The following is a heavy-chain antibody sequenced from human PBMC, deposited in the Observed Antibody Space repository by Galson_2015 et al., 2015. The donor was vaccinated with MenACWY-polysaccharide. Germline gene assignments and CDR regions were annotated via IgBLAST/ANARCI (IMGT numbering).Heavy chain of an antibody. V-gene: IGHV3-11*01. CDR1: GFTFSDYY. CDR3: ATHSYGSGSYWLFDY. CDR2: ISSSGGTI. Sequence: SLRLACAASGFTFSDYYMRWLRQAPGKGLEWVAYISSSGGTIYSADSLKGRFTISRDNAKNSLYLQMNSLRAEDTAVYYCATHSYGSGSYWLFDYWGQGTLVTVSS. J-gene: IGHJ4*02. D-gene: IGHD3-10*01.